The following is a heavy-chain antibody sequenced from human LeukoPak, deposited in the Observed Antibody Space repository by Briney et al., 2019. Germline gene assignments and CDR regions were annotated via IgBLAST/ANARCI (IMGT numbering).Heavy chain of an antibody. V-gene: IGHV1-69*05. CDR3: ARDDGSATLGFDS. Sequence: SVKVSCKASGTTFSRSAISWVRQAPGQGLEWMGGVIPVLGTTNYAQKFQDRVSITTDESTSTAYMEASSLRSVDTAVYYCARDDGSATLGFDSWGQGTLVTVSS. CDR1: GTTFSRSA. CDR2: VIPVLGTT. D-gene: IGHD1-26*01. J-gene: IGHJ4*02.